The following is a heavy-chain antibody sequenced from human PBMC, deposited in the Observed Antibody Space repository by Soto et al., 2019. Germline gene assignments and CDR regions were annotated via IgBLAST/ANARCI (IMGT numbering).Heavy chain of an antibody. CDR1: GYTFTSYG. D-gene: IGHD3-3*01. CDR2: ISAYNGNT. CDR3: ARYQYYDFWSGYYPVREQDRYFDY. V-gene: IGHV1-18*01. Sequence: QVQLVQSGAEVKKPGASVKVSCKASGYTFTSYGISWVRQAPGQGLEWMGWISAYNGNTNYAQKRQGRVTMTTDTSTNTADMVLRGLRSDDTAVYYCARYQYYDFWSGYYPVREQDRYFDYWGQGTLVTVSS. J-gene: IGHJ4*02.